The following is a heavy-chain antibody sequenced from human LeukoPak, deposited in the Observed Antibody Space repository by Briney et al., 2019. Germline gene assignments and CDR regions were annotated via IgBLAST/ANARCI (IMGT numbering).Heavy chain of an antibody. CDR2: INPNSGGT. D-gene: IGHD2-15*01. J-gene: IGHJ5*02. CDR1: GYTFTGYY. Sequence: VASVKVSCKASGYTFTGYYMHWVRQAPGQGLEWMGWINPNSGGTNYAQKFQGRVTMTRDTSISTAYMELSRLRSDDTAVYYCARVRLGYCSGGSCKTNEGAYNWFDPWGQGTLVTVSS. V-gene: IGHV1-2*02. CDR3: ARVRLGYCSGGSCKTNEGAYNWFDP.